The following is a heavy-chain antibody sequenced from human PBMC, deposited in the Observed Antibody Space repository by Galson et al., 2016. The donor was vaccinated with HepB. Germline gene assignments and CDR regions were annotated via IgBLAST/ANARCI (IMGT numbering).Heavy chain of an antibody. D-gene: IGHD6-13*01. CDR1: GYSFSNYL. V-gene: IGHV1-3*01. CDR2: INGANGNT. J-gene: IGHJ5*02. CDR3: AGELGSSTGWGGLDP. Sequence: SVKVSCKASGYSFSNYLMNWVRQAPGQRLEWMGWINGANGNTKYSERFQDRVTITRDTSANTVYMELDSLTSEDTAVYYCAGELGSSTGWGGLDPWGQGSLGSV.